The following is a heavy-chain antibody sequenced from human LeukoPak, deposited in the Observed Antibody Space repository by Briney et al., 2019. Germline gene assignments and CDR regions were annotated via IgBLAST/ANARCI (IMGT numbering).Heavy chain of an antibody. D-gene: IGHD3-9*01. V-gene: IGHV4-30-2*01. J-gene: IGHJ3*02. CDR3: ARGARDCYDILTGHDAFDI. Sequence: SETLSLTCAVSGGSISSGGYSWSWIRQPPGKGLEWIGYIYHSGSTYYNPSLKSRVTISVDRSKNQFSLKLSSVTAADTAVYYCARGARDCYDILTGHDAFDIWGQGTMVTVSS. CDR2: IYHSGST. CDR1: GGSISSGGYS.